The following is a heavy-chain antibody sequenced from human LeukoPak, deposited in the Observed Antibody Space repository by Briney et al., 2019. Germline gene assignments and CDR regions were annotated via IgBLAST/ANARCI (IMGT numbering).Heavy chain of an antibody. V-gene: IGHV4-59*01. CDR3: ARDLGYYGPRYGMDV. D-gene: IGHD3-10*01. J-gene: IGHJ6*02. CDR2: IYYSGST. CDR1: GGSISDYY. Sequence: SETLSLTCTVSGGSISDYYWSWIRQPPGKGLEWIGYIYYSGSTNYNPSLKGRVTISVDTSKRHFSLNLTSVAAADTAVHYCARDLGYYGPRYGMDVWGQGTTVTVSS.